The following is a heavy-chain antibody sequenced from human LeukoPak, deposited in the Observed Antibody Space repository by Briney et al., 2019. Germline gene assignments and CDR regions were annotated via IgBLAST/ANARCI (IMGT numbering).Heavy chain of an antibody. CDR1: GGSFSGYY. CDR3: ARLRRQIVYSYGSGLNWFDP. V-gene: IGHV4-34*01. D-gene: IGHD3-10*01. Sequence: SETLSLTCAVYGGSFSGYYWSWIRQPPGKGLEWIGEINHSGSTNYNPSLKSRVTISVDTSRNQFSLKLRSVTAADTAVYFCARLRRQIVYSYGSGLNWFDPWGQGTRVTVSS. J-gene: IGHJ5*02. CDR2: INHSGST.